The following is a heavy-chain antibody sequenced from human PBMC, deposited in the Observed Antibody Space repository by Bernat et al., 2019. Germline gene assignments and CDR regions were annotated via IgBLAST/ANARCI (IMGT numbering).Heavy chain of an antibody. CDR3: ARGSPGYSSSWYLNY. Sequence: EVQLVESGGGLVQPGGSLRLSCAASGFTFGSYWMSWVRQAPGKGLEGVANIQQVGSETCYVDSVKRRFIISRDTAKNSLYLPMSSLRAEDTALYYCARGSPGYSSSWYLNYWGQGTLVTVSS. CDR1: GFTFGSYW. V-gene: IGHV3-7*03. CDR2: IQQVGSET. J-gene: IGHJ4*02. D-gene: IGHD6-13*01.